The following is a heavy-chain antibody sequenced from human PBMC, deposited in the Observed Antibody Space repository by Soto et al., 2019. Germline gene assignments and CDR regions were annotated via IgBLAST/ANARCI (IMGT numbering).Heavy chain of an antibody. V-gene: IGHV4-59*01. J-gene: IGHJ4*02. CDR1: GGSISSYY. CDR3: AIINIEYSSAHVVY. CDR2: IYYSGST. Sequence: QVQLQESGPGLVKPSETLSLTCTVSGGSISSYYWSWIRQPPGKGLEWIGYIYYSGSTNSNPSLKSRVTISVDTSKNQFSLKLSSVTAADTAVYYCAIINIEYSSAHVVYWGQGTLVTVSS. D-gene: IGHD6-6*01.